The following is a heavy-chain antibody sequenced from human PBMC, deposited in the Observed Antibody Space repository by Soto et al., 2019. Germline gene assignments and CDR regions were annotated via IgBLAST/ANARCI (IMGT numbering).Heavy chain of an antibody. CDR3: AANPDDSSGYYYLGGDY. Sequence: QVQLQESGPGLVKPSQTLSLTCTVSGGSISSGGYYWSWIRQHPGKGLEWIGYIYYSGSTYYNPSLKSRVTISVDTSKNQFSLKLSSVTAAYTAVYYCAANPDDSSGYYYLGGDYWGQGTLVTVSS. D-gene: IGHD3-22*01. J-gene: IGHJ4*02. V-gene: IGHV4-31*03. CDR1: GGSISSGGYY. CDR2: IYYSGST.